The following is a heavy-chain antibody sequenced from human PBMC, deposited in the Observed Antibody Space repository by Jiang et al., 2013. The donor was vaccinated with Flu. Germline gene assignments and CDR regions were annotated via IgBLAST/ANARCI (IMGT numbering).Heavy chain of an antibody. V-gene: IGHV2-5*01. CDR1: GVLTQLPVKWV. Sequence: NPTQTLTLTCTFSGVLTQLPVKWVWAGSVSPQARPWSGLDSFFGLMKKRYRPSLRSRLTITKDTSKNQVVLTMTNMDPVDTATYYCAHGLGDGYNYAFDYWGQGALVTVSS. CDR2: FFGLMKK. J-gene: IGHJ4*02. D-gene: IGHD5-24*01. CDR3: AHGLGDGYNYAFDY.